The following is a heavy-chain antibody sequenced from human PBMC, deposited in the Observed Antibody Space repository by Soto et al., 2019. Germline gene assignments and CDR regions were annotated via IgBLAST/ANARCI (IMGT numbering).Heavy chain of an antibody. J-gene: IGHJ4*02. CDR3: ARGRAVAV. CDR2: IKSDGSEQ. Sequence: ESGGGLVQPGGSLRLSCVASGFTFSDYCMTWIRQAPGKGLEWVANIKSDGSEQNYVDSVKGRFTISRDNADNSLSLQMNSLRADETGIYYCARGRAVAVWGQGTLVSVSS. V-gene: IGHV3-7*02. CDR1: GFTFSDYC. D-gene: IGHD6-19*01.